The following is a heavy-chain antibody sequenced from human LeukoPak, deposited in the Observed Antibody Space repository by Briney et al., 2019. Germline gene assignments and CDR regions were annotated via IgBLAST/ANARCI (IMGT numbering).Heavy chain of an antibody. D-gene: IGHD6-13*01. J-gene: IGHJ5*02. CDR2: IYWNDDK. Sequence: SGPTLVKPTQTLTLTCTFSGFSLSTSGVGVGWIRQPPGKALEWLALIYWNDDKRYSPSLKSRLTITKDTSKNQVVLTMTNMDPVDTATYYCAHRPDSSSWYWLQRGPNYASNWFDPWGQGTLVTVSS. CDR3: AHRPDSSSWYWLQRGPNYASNWFDP. CDR1: GFSLSTSGVG. V-gene: IGHV2-5*01.